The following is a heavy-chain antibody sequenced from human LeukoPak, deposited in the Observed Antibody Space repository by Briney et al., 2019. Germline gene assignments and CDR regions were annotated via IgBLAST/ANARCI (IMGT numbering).Heavy chain of an antibody. CDR1: GYIFTSYD. Sequence: GASVKVSCKASGYIFTSYDINWVRQATAQGLEWMGWMNPNSGNTGYAQKFQGRVTMTRDTSISTAYMELSSLRSEDTAVYYCARGRGYSYGYDYYYYYGMDVWGQGTTVTVSS. V-gene: IGHV1-8*01. CDR3: ARGRGYSYGYDYYYYYGMDV. CDR2: MNPNSGNT. D-gene: IGHD5-18*01. J-gene: IGHJ6*02.